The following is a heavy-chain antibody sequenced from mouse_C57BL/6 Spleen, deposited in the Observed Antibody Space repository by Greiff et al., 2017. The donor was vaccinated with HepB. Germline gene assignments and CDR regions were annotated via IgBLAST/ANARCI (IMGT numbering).Heavy chain of an antibody. CDR1: GYTFTSYG. Sequence: VQLQQSGAELVRPGASVKLSCKASGYTFTSYGISWVKQRTGQGLEWIGEIYPSSGNTYYNEKFKGKATLTVDKSSSTAYMELRRLTSEDSAVYFCARGGGPSMDYWGQGTSVTVSS. V-gene: IGHV1-81*01. CDR2: IYPSSGNT. CDR3: ARGGGPSMDY. J-gene: IGHJ4*01.